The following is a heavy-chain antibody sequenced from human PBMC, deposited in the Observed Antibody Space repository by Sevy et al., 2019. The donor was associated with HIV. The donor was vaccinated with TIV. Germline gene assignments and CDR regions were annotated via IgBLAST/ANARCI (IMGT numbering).Heavy chain of an antibody. V-gene: IGHV3-49*03. D-gene: IGHD6-13*01. CDR1: GFTFGDYA. J-gene: IGHJ4*02. CDR3: TRSFSLTWYPHY. Sequence: GGSLRLSCTTSGFTFGDYAMGWFRQAPGKGLEWVGFIRTTASGGTTDYAASVKGTFIISRDDSKSIAYLQMNSLKTEDTAVYYCTRSFSLTWYPHYRGQGTLVTVSS. CDR2: IRTTASGGTT.